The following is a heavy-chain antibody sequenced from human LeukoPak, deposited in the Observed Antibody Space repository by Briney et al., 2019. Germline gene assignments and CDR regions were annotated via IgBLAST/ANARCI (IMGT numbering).Heavy chain of an antibody. CDR3: AKSVDLEYYDSSGFSY. V-gene: IGHV3-23*01. CDR2: ISGSGGST. Sequence: PAGSLRFSCAASGFTFSSLDMSWVRQAPGKGLEWVFAISGSGGSTYYADSVKGRFTISRENSKNTLSLQMNRLRAEDTAVYYCAKSVDLEYYDSSGFSYWGQGTLVTVSS. J-gene: IGHJ4*02. CDR1: GFTFSSLD. D-gene: IGHD3-22*01.